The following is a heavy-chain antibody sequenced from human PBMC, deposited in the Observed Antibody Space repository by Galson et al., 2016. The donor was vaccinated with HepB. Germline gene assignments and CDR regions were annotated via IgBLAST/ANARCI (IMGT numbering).Heavy chain of an antibody. CDR1: GFTFSSYA. CDR3: AKGYGLWDY. J-gene: IGHJ4*02. Sequence: SLRLSCAASGFTFSSYAMSWVRQAPGKGLEWVSTISGSGYNTYYADSVKGRFTISRDNSKNTLYLQMSSLRAEDTAVYYCAKGYGLWDYWGQGTLVTVSS. CDR2: ISGSGYNT. D-gene: IGHD5-18*01. V-gene: IGHV3-23*01.